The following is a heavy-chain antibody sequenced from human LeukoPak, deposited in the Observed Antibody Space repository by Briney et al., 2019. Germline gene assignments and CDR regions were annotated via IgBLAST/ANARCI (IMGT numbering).Heavy chain of an antibody. Sequence: PGGSLRLSCAASGFTFSSYAMSWVRQAPGKGLEWVLAISGSGGSTYYADSVKGRFTISRDNSKNTLYLQMNSLRAEDTAVYYCARAGRKLPYVDYWGQGTLVTVSS. CDR1: GFTFSSYA. CDR2: ISGSGGST. CDR3: ARAGRKLPYVDY. J-gene: IGHJ4*02. V-gene: IGHV3-23*01. D-gene: IGHD2-15*01.